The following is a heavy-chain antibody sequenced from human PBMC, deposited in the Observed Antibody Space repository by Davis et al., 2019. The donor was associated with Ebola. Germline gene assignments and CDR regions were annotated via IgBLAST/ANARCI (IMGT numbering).Heavy chain of an antibody. CDR3: ARDKSAIEAFDI. CDR1: SGSIRTGGYY. CDR2: IYYSGNT. Sequence: SETLSLTCTVSSGSIRTGGYYWSWIRQHPGKGLEYIGYIYYSGNTYYNPSLKSRVTISVDTSKNQFSLKLTSVTAVDTAVYYCARDKSAIEAFDIWGQGTMVTVSS. V-gene: IGHV4-31*03. J-gene: IGHJ3*02.